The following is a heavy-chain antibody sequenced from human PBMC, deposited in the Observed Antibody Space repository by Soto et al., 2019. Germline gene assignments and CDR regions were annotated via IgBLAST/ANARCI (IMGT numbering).Heavy chain of an antibody. V-gene: IGHV4-59*12. CDR3: ARTPDR. J-gene: IGHJ5*02. Sequence: SETLSLTCTVSGGSISSYSWSWIRQPPGMGLEWIGYSYHSGSTNYNPSLKSRVTISVDRSKNQFSLKLSSVTAADTAVYYCARTPDRWGQGTLVTVSS. CDR2: SYHSGST. CDR1: GGSISSYS.